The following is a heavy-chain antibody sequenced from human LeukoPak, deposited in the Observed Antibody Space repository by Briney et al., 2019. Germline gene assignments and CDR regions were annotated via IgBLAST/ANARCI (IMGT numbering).Heavy chain of an antibody. CDR1: GYTLTELS. CDR3: ATAPPGYSFGAYDFDY. CDR2: FDPEDGET. Sequence: EASVKVSCKVSGYTLTELSMHWVRQAPGKGLEWMGGFDPEDGETIYAQKFQGRVTMTEDTSTDTAYMELSSLRSEDTAVYYCATAPPGYSFGAYDFDYWGQGTLVTVSS. V-gene: IGHV1-24*01. J-gene: IGHJ4*02. D-gene: IGHD5-18*01.